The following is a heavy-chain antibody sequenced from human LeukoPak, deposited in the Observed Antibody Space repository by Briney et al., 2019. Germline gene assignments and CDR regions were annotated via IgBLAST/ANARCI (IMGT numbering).Heavy chain of an antibody. CDR1: GFTFINYW. CDR3: ASLYVVSTVIN. Sequence: GGSLRLSCAASGFTFINYWMSWVRPAPGKGLEWVANIKQDRSEIYYVDSVKGRFTISRDNAKNSVYLQMNSLRADDTALYYCASLYVVSTVINWGQGTLVTVSS. V-gene: IGHV3-7*03. J-gene: IGHJ4*02. CDR2: IKQDRSEI. D-gene: IGHD4-17*01.